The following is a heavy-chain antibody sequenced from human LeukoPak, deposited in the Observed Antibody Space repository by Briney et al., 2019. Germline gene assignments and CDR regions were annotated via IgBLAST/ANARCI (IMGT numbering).Heavy chain of an antibody. CDR1: GYTFTSYG. CDR3: ARDHSGYYYYYYMDV. V-gene: IGHV1-18*01. D-gene: IGHD5-12*01. CDR2: ISAYNGNT. J-gene: IGHJ6*03. Sequence: GASVKVSCKASGYTFTSYGISWVRQAPGQGLEWMGWISAYNGNTNYAQKLQGRVTMTTDTSTSTAYMELRSLRSDDTAVYYCARDHSGYYYYYYMDVWGKGTTVTVSS.